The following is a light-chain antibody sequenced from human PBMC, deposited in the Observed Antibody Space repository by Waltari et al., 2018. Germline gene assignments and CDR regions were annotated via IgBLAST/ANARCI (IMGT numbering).Light chain of an antibody. CDR2: WAS. CDR1: QSVLFSSTNRNY. Sequence: DIVMTQSPDSLAVSLGERATSNCKSSQSVLFSSTNRNYLAWYQQKPGQSPNLVLYWASTRESGVPDRFSGSGSATDFTLTISSLQAEDVAVYYCQQYYSSPFTFGPGTKLEIK. J-gene: IGKJ3*01. V-gene: IGKV4-1*01. CDR3: QQYYSSPFT.